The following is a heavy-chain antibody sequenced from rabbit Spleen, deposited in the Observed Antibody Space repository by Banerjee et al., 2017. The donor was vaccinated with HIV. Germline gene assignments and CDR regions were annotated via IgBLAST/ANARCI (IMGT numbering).Heavy chain of an antibody. Sequence: QSLEESGGDLVKPGASLTLTCTASGFTLSSYWICWVRQAPGKGLEWIACIYAGSSGTTEYASWAKGRFTISKTSSTTVTLQMTSLTVADTATYFCARDLVTVIGWNFNLWGPGTLVTVS. D-gene: IGHD1-1*01. V-gene: IGHV1S40*01. J-gene: IGHJ4*01. CDR3: ARDLVTVIGWNFNL. CDR2: IYAGSSGTT. CDR1: GFTLSSYW.